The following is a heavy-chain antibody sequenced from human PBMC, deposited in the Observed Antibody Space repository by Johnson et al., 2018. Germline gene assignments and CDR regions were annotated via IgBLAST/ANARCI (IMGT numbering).Heavy chain of an antibody. V-gene: IGHV1-8*01. CDR1: GYTLTSYD. CDR3: VRNKRGRWDRGCHSHVPIRWYFDL. CDR2: INPNSGNT. Sequence: QVQLVQSGAEVKKPGASVKVSCKASGYTLTSYDINWVRQATGQGLEWMGWINPNSGNTGYSQKFQGRVTMTRNTSISTAYMELGSLTSEDTAVFYCVRNKRGRWDRGCHSHVPIRWYFDLGGRGTLVTVSS. D-gene: IGHD2/OR15-2a*01. J-gene: IGHJ2*01.